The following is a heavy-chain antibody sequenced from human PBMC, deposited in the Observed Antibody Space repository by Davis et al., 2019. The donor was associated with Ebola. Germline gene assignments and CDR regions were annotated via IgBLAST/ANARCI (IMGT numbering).Heavy chain of an antibody. J-gene: IGHJ3*02. CDR2: INPNDGRT. V-gene: IGHV1-46*03. D-gene: IGHD5-12*01. CDR1: GYTFTNHY. Sequence: AASVTVSCKASGYTFTNHYMHWVRQAPGHGLEWMGMINPNDGRTIYAQKFQGRVTVTRDTSTTTVYMDLSSLRSEDTALYYCTTPGGQDSGYDVFDIWGQGTMVTVSS. CDR3: TTPGGQDSGYDVFDI.